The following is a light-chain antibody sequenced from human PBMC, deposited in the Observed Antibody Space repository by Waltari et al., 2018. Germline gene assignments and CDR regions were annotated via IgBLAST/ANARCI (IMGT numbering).Light chain of an antibody. CDR1: QSLLHSNGYNY. J-gene: IGKJ5*01. V-gene: IGKV2-28*01. CDR3: MQALQTPIT. Sequence: DIMMTQSPLSLHVTPGEPASISCRSTQSLLHSNGYNYLDWYLQKPGQSPQALIYFGSDRAYGVPDRFSGSGSGTDFTLKIRRVEAEDFGVYFCMQALQTPITFGQGTRLEIK. CDR2: FGS.